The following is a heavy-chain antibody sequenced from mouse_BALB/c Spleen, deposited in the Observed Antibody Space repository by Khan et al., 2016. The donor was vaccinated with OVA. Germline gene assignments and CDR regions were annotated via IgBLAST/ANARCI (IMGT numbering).Heavy chain of an antibody. CDR3: ARQPYCHYYIMDY. CDR2: IWSDGST. Sequence: QMQLEESGPGLVAPSQSLSITCTISGFSFTNYGIHWVRQPPGKGLEWLVVIWSDGSTSYNSALKSRLSISRDNSKSQVFLRMNSLQTDDTAMYYCARQPYCHYYIMDYWGQGTSVIVSS. CDR1: GFSFTNYG. J-gene: IGHJ4*01. V-gene: IGHV2-6-1*01. D-gene: IGHD2-10*01.